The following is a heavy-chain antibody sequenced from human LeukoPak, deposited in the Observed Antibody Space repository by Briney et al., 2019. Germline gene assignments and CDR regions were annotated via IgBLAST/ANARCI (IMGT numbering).Heavy chain of an antibody. J-gene: IGHJ3*02. Sequence: GRSLRLSCAASGFSFSSNGMHWVRQAPGKGLEWVAVIWYDGSNKYYADSVKGRFTISGDNSKNTLYLQMNSLRAEDTAVYYCTTVFGYAFDIWGQGTMVTVSS. V-gene: IGHV3-33*01. D-gene: IGHD3-10*01. CDR1: GFSFSSNG. CDR3: TTVFGYAFDI. CDR2: IWYDGSNK.